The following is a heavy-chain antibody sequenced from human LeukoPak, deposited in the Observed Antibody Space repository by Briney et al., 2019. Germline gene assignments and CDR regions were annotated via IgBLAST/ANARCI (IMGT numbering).Heavy chain of an antibody. CDR2: ISSSSSTI. J-gene: IGHJ6*02. CDR1: GFTFSSYS. V-gene: IGHV3-48*01. CDR3: ARDPPYYGMDV. Sequence: GGSLRLSCAASGFTFSSYSMNWVRQAPGKGLEWVSYISSSSSTIYYADSVKGRFTISRDNAKNSLHLQMNSLRAEDTAVYYRARDPPYYGMDVWGQGTTVTVSS.